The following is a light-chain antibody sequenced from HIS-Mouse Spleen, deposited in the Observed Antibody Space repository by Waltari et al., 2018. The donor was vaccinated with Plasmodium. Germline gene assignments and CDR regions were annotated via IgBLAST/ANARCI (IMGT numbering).Light chain of an antibody. J-gene: IGKJ1*01. Sequence: DIQMTQSPSSLSASVGDRVTITYRASQSISSYLNWYQQKPGKAPKLLIYAASSLQSGVPSRFSGSGSGTDFTLTISSLQPEDFATYYGQQSYSTPWTFGQGTKVEIK. CDR2: AAS. CDR1: QSISSY. CDR3: QQSYSTPWT. V-gene: IGKV1-39*01.